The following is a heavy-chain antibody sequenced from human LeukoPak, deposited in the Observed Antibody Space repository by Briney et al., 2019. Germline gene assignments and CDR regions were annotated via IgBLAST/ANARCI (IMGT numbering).Heavy chain of an antibody. Sequence: SETLSLTCTVSGGSISSSYGSWIRQPPGKGLEWIGYIYYSGSTNYNPSLKSRVTMSVDTSKNQFSLNLSSVTAADTAVYYCARGPYSSRYDYWGQGTVVTVSS. CDR3: ARGPYSSRYDY. CDR1: GGSISSSY. V-gene: IGHV4-59*01. J-gene: IGHJ4*02. D-gene: IGHD6-13*01. CDR2: IYYSGST.